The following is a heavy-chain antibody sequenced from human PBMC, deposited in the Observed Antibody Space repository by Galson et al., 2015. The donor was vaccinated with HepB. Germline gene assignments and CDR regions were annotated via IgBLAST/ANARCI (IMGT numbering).Heavy chain of an antibody. J-gene: IGHJ4*02. V-gene: IGHV1-8*01. CDR2: MNPNSGNT. D-gene: IGHD3-22*01. Sequence: SVKVSCKASGYTFTSYDINWVRQATGQGLEWMGWMNPNSGNTGYAQKFQGRVTMTRNTSISTAYMELSSLRSEDTAVYYCARGHYYDSSGYHFALDYWGQGTLVTVSS. CDR1: GYTFTSYD. CDR3: ARGHYYDSSGYHFALDY.